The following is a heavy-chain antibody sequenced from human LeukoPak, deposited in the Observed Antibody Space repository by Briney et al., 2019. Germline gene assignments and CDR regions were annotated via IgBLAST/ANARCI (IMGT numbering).Heavy chain of an antibody. CDR2: IKQDGSEK. D-gene: IGHD2-21*02. V-gene: IGHV3-7*03. J-gene: IGHJ4*02. CDR3: ARGNCAGDSCYTGLD. CDR1: GFTFSSYW. Sequence: PGGSLRLSCAASGFTFSSYWMSWVRQAPGKGLEWVANIKQDGSEKYYVDSVKGRFTISRDNAKNSLYLQMNSLKTEDTAVYYCARGNCAGDSCYTGLDWGQGTLVTVSS.